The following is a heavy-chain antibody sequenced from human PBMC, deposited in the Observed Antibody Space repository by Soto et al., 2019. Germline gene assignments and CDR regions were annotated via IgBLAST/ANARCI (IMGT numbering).Heavy chain of an antibody. CDR2: ISGSGGST. J-gene: IGHJ4*02. D-gene: IGHD4-17*01. Sequence: EVQLLESGGGLVQPGGSLRLSCAASGFTFSSYAMSWVRQAPGKGLEWVSAISGSGGSTYYADSVKGRFTISRDNSKKKLYLQMNSLRAEDTAVYYCAKDHDYGDQTIDYLGQGTLVTVSS. V-gene: IGHV3-23*01. CDR1: GFTFSSYA. CDR3: AKDHDYGDQTIDY.